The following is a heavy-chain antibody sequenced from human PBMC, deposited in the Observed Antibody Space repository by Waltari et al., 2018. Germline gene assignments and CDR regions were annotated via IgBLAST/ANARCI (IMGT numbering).Heavy chain of an antibody. CDR1: GGSFSGYY. CDR3: ARVGDYGHFDY. CDR2: INHRGSN. Sequence: QVQLQQGGAGLLKPSETLSLTCAVYGGSFSGYYWSWIRQPPGKGLEWIGEINHRGSNNYNPVLKSRVTISVDTARNQFALKLSSVIAADTAVDCWARVGDYGHFDYWGQGTLVTVSS. J-gene: IGHJ4*02. V-gene: IGHV4-34*01. D-gene: IGHD4-17*01.